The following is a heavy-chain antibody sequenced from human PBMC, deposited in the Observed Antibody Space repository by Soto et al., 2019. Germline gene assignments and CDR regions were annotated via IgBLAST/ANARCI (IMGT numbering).Heavy chain of an antibody. J-gene: IGHJ4*02. Sequence: ASGKVSCKASGYTFTSYGISWVRQAPGQGLEWMGWISAYNGNTNYAQKLQGRVTMTTDTSTSTAYMELRSLRSADTAVYYCARDDRRAVAGYYFDDWRQATLVTVCS. CDR1: GYTFTSYG. CDR2: ISAYNGNT. D-gene: IGHD6-19*01. V-gene: IGHV1-18*01. CDR3: ARDDRRAVAGYYFDD.